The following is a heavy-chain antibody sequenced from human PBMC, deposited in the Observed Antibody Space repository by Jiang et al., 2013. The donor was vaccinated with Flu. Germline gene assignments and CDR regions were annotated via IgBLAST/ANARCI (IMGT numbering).Heavy chain of an antibody. V-gene: IGHV1-18*03. J-gene: IGHJ4*02. CDR1: GYTFTSYG. CDR2: ISAYSGHT. D-gene: IGHD2-15*01. Sequence: GAEVKKPGASVKVSCKASGYTFTSYGISWVRQAPGQGLEWMGWISAYSGHTNYAQKLQGRVTMTTDTSSNTAYMELRSLRSDDMAVYYCARGGQPAECSGATCYSPMQLYYFDYWGQGTLVTVSS. CDR3: ARGGQPAECSGATCYSPMQLYYFDY.